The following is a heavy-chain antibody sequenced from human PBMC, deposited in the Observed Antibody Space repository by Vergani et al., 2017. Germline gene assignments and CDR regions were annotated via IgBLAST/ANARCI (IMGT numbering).Heavy chain of an antibody. Sequence: QAQLQESGPGLVKPSETLSLTCAVYGGSFSGYYWSWIRQPPGKGLEWIGEINHSGSTNYNPSLKSRVTISVDTSKNQFSLKLSSVTAADTAVYYCARVQELYDFWSGYRVRYYYYMDVWGKGTTVTVSS. J-gene: IGHJ6*03. D-gene: IGHD3-3*01. CDR1: GGSFSGYY. V-gene: IGHV4-34*01. CDR3: ARVQELYDFWSGYRVRYYYYMDV. CDR2: INHSGST.